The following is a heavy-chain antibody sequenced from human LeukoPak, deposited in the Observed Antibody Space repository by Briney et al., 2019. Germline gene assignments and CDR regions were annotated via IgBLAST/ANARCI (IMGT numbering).Heavy chain of an antibody. D-gene: IGHD2-8*01. Sequence: GGSLRLSCAASGFTFSSYEMSWVRQAPGKGLEWVSYITSASTTYYADSVKGRFTISRDNAKNSVHLQMNSLRAEDTAVYYCARDNGENYHTAFDYWGQGTLVTVSS. V-gene: IGHV3-48*03. CDR2: ITSASTT. J-gene: IGHJ4*02. CDR3: ARDNGENYHTAFDY. CDR1: GFTFSSYE.